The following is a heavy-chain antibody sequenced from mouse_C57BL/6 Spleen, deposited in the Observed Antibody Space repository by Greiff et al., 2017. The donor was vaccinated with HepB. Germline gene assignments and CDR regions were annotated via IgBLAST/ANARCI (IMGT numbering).Heavy chain of an antibody. V-gene: IGHV3-6*01. CDR1: GYSITSGYY. J-gene: IGHJ2*01. CDR2: ISYDGSN. Sequence: EVQLKESGPGLVKPSQSLSLTCSVTGYSITSGYYWNWIRQFPGNKLEWMGYISYDGSNNYNPSLKNRISITRDTSKNQFFLKLNSVTTEDTATYYCARKGFYGSSYGYFDYWGQGTTLTVSS. D-gene: IGHD1-1*01. CDR3: ARKGFYGSSYGYFDY.